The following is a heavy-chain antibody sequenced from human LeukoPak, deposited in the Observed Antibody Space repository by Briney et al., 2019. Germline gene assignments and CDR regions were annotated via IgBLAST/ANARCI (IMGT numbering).Heavy chain of an antibody. CDR1: GFTFSSYW. D-gene: IGHD6-19*01. CDR2: IASDGSST. Sequence: GGSLRLSCAASGFTFSSYWMNWVRQAPGKGLVWVSRIASDGSSTTYANSVKGRFTISRDNAKNSLYLQMNSLRAEDTAVFYCARVSSGWSRGFDYWGQGTLVTVSS. V-gene: IGHV3-74*01. CDR3: ARVSSGWSRGFDY. J-gene: IGHJ4*02.